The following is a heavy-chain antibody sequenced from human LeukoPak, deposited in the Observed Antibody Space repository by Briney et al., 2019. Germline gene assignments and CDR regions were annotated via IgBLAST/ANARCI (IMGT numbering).Heavy chain of an antibody. Sequence: SETLSLTCAVYGGSFSGYNWNWIRQPPGKGLEWIGEINHSGSTNYNPSLKSRVTISVDTSKNQFSLKLSSVTAADTAVYYCARGGDSSGYYYYWGQGILVTVSS. CDR2: INHSGST. CDR3: ARGGDSSGYYYY. V-gene: IGHV4-34*01. CDR1: GGSFSGYN. J-gene: IGHJ4*02. D-gene: IGHD3-22*01.